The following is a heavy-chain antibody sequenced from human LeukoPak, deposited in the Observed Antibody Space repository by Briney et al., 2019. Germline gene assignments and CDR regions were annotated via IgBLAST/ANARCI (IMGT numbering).Heavy chain of an antibody. J-gene: IGHJ6*03. CDR2: ISSSGSTI. Sequence: GGSLRLSCAASGFTFSGYEMNWVRQAPGKGLEWVSYISSSGSTIYYADSVKGRFTISRDNAKNSLYLQMNSLRAEDTAVYYCARYSSSWYYGYYYYYMDVWGKGTTVTISS. D-gene: IGHD6-13*01. CDR3: ARYSSSWYYGYYYYYMDV. CDR1: GFTFSGYE. V-gene: IGHV3-48*03.